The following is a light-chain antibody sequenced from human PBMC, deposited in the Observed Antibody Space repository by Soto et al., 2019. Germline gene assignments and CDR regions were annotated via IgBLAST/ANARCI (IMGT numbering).Light chain of an antibody. CDR1: QTISGW. V-gene: IGKV1-5*01. CDR3: QHYNSYSEA. CDR2: DAS. Sequence: DIQMPQAPSTLSASVGDTVTITCRASQTISGWLAWYQQRPGKAPNLLIFDASTLESGVPSRFSGSGSGTTFTLTISSLQSDDFATYYCQHYNSYSEAFGQGTKVDIK. J-gene: IGKJ1*01.